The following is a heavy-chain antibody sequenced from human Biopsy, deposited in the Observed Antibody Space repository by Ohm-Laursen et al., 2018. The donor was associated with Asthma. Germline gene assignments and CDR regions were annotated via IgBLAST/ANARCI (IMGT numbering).Heavy chain of an antibody. V-gene: IGHV3-74*01. J-gene: IGHJ4*02. CDR2: ISHDGATS. CDR3: ARSVNGSFDY. D-gene: IGHD2-8*01. CDR1: GFMFRSFG. Sequence: GSLRLSCAASGFMFRSFGMHWVRQAPGKGLVWVSRISHDGATSNYADSVKGRFTISRDNAKNTLYLHLNTLRADDTAVYFCARSVNGSFDYWGQGTLVTVSS.